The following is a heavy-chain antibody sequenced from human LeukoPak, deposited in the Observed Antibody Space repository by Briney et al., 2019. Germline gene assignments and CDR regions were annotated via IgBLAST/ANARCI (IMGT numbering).Heavy chain of an antibody. CDR3: GRGGFDF. J-gene: IGHJ4*02. V-gene: IGHV3-30-3*01. D-gene: IGHD3-16*01. CDR2: ISYDGSNK. CDR1: GFTFSSYA. Sequence: GGSLRLSCAASGFTFSSYAMHWVRQAPDKGLEWVAVISYDGSNKYYADSVKGRFTISRDNSKNTLYLQMNSLRAEDTAVYYCGRGGFDFWGQGSLVTVSS.